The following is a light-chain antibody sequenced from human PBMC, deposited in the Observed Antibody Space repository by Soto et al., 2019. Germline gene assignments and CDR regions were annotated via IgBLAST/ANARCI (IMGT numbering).Light chain of an antibody. CDR1: ESVNTN. CDR2: AAS. J-gene: IGKJ1*01. CDR3: QQYENRPWM. V-gene: IGKV3-15*01. Sequence: ERVVTQSPATLSVSPGEGATLSCRASESVNTNLARYQQKPGQAPRLLIYAASTRATGVPARFSGSGSGTEFTLTISSLQSEDVATYYCQQYENRPWMFGQGTKVDIK.